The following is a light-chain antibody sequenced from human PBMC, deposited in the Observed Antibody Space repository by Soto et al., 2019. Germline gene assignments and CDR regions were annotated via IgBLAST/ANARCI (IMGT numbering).Light chain of an antibody. Sequence: ETHMTQYPSSLSASVGDRVTIACWASQSTSSYLNWYQQQPVKAPELLIYAASSLESGVPSRFSGSGSGTQFTLTISSLQPDDFATYYCELYNRPTWPFGQGTKVDI. CDR1: QSTSSY. CDR2: AAS. J-gene: IGKJ1*01. CDR3: ELYNRPTWP. V-gene: IGKV1-39*01.